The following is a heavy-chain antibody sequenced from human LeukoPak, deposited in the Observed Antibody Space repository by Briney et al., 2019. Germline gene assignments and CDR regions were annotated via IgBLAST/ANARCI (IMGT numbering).Heavy chain of an antibody. V-gene: IGHV4-59*01. J-gene: IGHJ3*02. CDR1: GGSISSSY. CDR2: IYSSGST. CDR3: ARGAGRWAI. Sequence: SETLSLTCTVSGGSISSSYWGWIRQPPGKGLEWIGYIYSSGSTNYNPSLNSRVSISLDTSKNQLSLKLGSVTAADTAVYYCARGAGRWAIWGQGTMVTVSS. D-gene: IGHD4-23*01.